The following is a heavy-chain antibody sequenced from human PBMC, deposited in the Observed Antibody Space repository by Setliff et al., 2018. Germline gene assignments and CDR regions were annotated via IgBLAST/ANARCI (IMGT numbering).Heavy chain of an antibody. Sequence: PSETLSLTCIVSGASISSDGYYWSWIRQHPGKGLEWIGYLYYSGSTYYNPSLKSRVTISLDTSKNQFSLELRSVTAADTAVYYCARLPPLHTPMALTFDYWGQGILVTVSS. D-gene: IGHD5-18*01. CDR2: LYYSGST. V-gene: IGHV4-31*03. J-gene: IGHJ4*02. CDR3: ARLPPLHTPMALTFDY. CDR1: GASISSDGYY.